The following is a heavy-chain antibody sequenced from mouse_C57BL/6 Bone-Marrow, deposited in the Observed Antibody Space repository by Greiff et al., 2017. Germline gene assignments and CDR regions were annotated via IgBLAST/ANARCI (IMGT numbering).Heavy chain of an antibody. CDR2: IDPNSGGT. Sequence: VQLQQPGAELVKPGASVKLSCKASGYTFTSYWMHWVKQRPGRGLEWLGRIDPNSGGTKYNEKFKSKATLTVDKPSSTAYMQLSSLTAEDSAVYYCARSDYYGSSYFDYWGQGTTLTVSS. CDR3: ARSDYYGSSYFDY. CDR1: GYTFTSYW. D-gene: IGHD1-1*01. V-gene: IGHV1-72*01. J-gene: IGHJ2*01.